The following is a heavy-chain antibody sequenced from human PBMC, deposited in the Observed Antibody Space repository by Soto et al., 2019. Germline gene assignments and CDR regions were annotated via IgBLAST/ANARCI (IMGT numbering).Heavy chain of an antibody. J-gene: IGHJ6*02. D-gene: IGHD6-13*01. CDR1: GCTFTTYV. CDR2: INAGNGNT. Sequence: VKVSCKASGCTFTTYVMHWVRQAPGQRLEWMGWINAGNGNTKYSQKFQGRVTITRDTSASTAYMELSSLRSEDTAVYYCASEAIAAAAVYGMDVWGQGTTVTVSS. CDR3: ASEAIAAAAVYGMDV. V-gene: IGHV1-3*01.